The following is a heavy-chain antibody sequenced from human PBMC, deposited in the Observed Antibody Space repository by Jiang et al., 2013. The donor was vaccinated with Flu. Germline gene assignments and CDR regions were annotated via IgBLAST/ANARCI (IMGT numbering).Heavy chain of an antibody. CDR1: GGSVSSYY. CDR2: IYYSGST. J-gene: IGHJ5*02. D-gene: IGHD2-2*02. Sequence: PGLVKPSETLSLTCTVFGGSVSSYYWSWIRQPPGKGLEWIGYIYYSGSTNYNPSLASRVTMSVDTSNNQFSLKLSSVTAADTAVYYCARQLGYCSATSCYTRFDPWGQGTLVTVSS. V-gene: IGHV4-59*02. CDR3: ARQLGYCSATSCYTRFDP.